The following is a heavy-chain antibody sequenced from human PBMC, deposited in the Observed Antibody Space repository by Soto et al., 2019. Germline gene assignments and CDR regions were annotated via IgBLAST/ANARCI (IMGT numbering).Heavy chain of an antibody. Sequence: SETRSLTWTVSGGSISSSMYYWVWIRQPPGKGLEWIGSIYYSGSTYYNPSLKSRVTISVDTSKNQFSLKLSSVTAADTAVYYCARRRSTTGWFDPWGQGTLVTVSS. CDR1: GGSISSSMYY. V-gene: IGHV4-39*01. CDR2: IYYSGST. D-gene: IGHD6-25*01. CDR3: ARRRSTTGWFDP. J-gene: IGHJ5*02.